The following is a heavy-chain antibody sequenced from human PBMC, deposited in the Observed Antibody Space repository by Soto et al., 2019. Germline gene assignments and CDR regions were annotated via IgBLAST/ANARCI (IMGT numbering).Heavy chain of an antibody. J-gene: IGHJ5*02. D-gene: IGHD1-20*01. Sequence: PGGSLRLSCAASGFTFSYYWMHWVRQAPGKGLAWVSRINSDGSSTSYADSVKGRFTISRDNAKNMLYLQMNSLRVEDTAVYYCARESWRLTGTSAFDPWGHGTLVTVSS. CDR1: GFTFSYYW. CDR3: ARESWRLTGTSAFDP. CDR2: INSDGSST. V-gene: IGHV3-74*01.